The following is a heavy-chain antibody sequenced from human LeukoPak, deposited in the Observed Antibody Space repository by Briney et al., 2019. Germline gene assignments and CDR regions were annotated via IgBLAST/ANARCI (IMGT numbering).Heavy chain of an antibody. J-gene: IGHJ6*03. Sequence: PSETLSLTCAVSGGSISSSNWWSWVRQPPGKGLEWIGEIYHSGSTNYNPSLKSRVTISVDKSKNQFSLKVSSVTAADTAVYYCARLVGAGKDYYYYYMDVWGKGTTVTVSS. CDR2: IYHSGST. D-gene: IGHD1-26*01. CDR1: GGSISSSNW. CDR3: ARLVGAGKDYYYYYMDV. V-gene: IGHV4-4*02.